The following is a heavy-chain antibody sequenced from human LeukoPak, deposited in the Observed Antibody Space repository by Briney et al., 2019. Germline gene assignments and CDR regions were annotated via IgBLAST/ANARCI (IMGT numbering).Heavy chain of an antibody. CDR1: GFTFSSYS. CDR2: ISNDGSNK. J-gene: IGHJ4*02. CDR3: AKDQNYDTLTGYFDY. Sequence: GGSLRLSCAASGFTFSSYSMNWVRQAPGKGLEWVAVISNDGSNKYYADSVKGRFTIPRDNSKNTLFLQMNSLRTKDTAVYYCAKDQNYDTLTGYFDYWGQGTLVTVSS. D-gene: IGHD3-9*01. V-gene: IGHV3-30*18.